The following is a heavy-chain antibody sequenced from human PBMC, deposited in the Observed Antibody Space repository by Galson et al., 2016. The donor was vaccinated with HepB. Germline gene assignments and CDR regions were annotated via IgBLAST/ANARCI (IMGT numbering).Heavy chain of an antibody. CDR1: GFTFSNAW. CDR2: IKSETDGGTA. J-gene: IGHJ4*02. D-gene: IGHD5/OR15-5a*01. Sequence: SLRLSCAASGFTFSNAWMTWVRQAPGKGLEWVGRIKSETDGGTAVYAAPVKGRFTISRDGSKNTLHLQMDSLITEDTAVYYCATLSKGAIDFRGQGTLVTASS. V-gene: IGHV3-15*01. CDR3: ATLSKGAIDF.